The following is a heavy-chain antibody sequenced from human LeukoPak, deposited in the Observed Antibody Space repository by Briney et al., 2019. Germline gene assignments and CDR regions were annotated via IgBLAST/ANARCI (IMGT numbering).Heavy chain of an antibody. J-gene: IGHJ5*02. D-gene: IGHD3-3*01. Sequence: WGSLRLSCAASGFTFSSYWMSWVRQAPGKGLEWVANIKQDGSEKYYVDSVKGRFTISRDNAKNSLYLQMNSLRAEDTAVYYCARDTYYDFWSGYQYNWFDPWGQGTLVTVSS. CDR1: GFTFSSYW. CDR3: ARDTYYDFWSGYQYNWFDP. V-gene: IGHV3-7*01. CDR2: IKQDGSEK.